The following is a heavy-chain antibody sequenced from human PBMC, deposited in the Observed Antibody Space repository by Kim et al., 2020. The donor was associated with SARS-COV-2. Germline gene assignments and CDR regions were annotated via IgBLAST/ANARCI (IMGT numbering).Heavy chain of an antibody. D-gene: IGHD1-26*01. V-gene: IGHV3-23*01. J-gene: IGHJ4*02. Sequence: YADSVKGRFTIARYDSKDKLYLQMNSLRVEDTAVYYCAKAQGWAADLDYWGQGTPVTVSS. CDR3: AKAQGWAADLDY.